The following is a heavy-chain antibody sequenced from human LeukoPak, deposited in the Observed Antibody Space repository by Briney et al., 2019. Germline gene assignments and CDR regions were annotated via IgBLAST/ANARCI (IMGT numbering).Heavy chain of an antibody. V-gene: IGHV4-59*12. CDR1: GGSISSYY. D-gene: IGHD3-10*01. Sequence: SETLSLTCTVSGGSISSYYWSWTRQPPGKGLEWIGYIYYSGSTNYNPSLKSRVTISVDTSKDQFSLKLSSVTAADTAVYYCARIGYYGSGTYGMDVWGQGTTVTVSS. CDR3: ARIGYYGSGTYGMDV. J-gene: IGHJ6*02. CDR2: IYYSGST.